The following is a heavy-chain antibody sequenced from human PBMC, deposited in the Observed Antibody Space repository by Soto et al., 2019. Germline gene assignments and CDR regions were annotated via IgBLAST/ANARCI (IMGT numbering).Heavy chain of an antibody. CDR2: INPNSGGT. V-gene: IGHV1-2*02. CDR3: AREYSSSYYYYYGTDV. CDR1: GYTFTGYY. Sequence: QVQLVQSGAEVKKPGASVKVSSKASGYTFTGYYMHWVRQAPGQGLEWMGWINPNSGGTNYAQKFQGRVTMTRDTSISTAYMELSRLRSDDTAVYYCAREYSSSYYYYYGTDVWGQGTTVTVSS. D-gene: IGHD6-6*01. J-gene: IGHJ6*02.